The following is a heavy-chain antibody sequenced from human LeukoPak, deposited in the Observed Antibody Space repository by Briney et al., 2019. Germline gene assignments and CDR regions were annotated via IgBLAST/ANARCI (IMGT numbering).Heavy chain of an antibody. CDR1: GFTFSDHY. D-gene: IGHD3-3*01. CDR3: AKDFSSVRFLEWLPRVDY. CDR2: TRNKANSYTT. Sequence: GGSLRPSCAASGFTFSDHYMDWVRQAPGKGLEWVGRTRNKANSYTTEYAASVKGRFTISRVDSKNSLYLQMNSLKTEDTAVYYCAKDFSSVRFLEWLPRVDYWGQGTLVTVSS. V-gene: IGHV3-72*01. J-gene: IGHJ4*02.